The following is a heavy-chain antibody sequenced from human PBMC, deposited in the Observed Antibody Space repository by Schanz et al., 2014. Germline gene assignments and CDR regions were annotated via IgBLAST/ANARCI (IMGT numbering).Heavy chain of an antibody. J-gene: IGHJ4*02. CDR1: GITFSSHS. Sequence: VQLVDSGGGLVKPGGSLRLSCTASGITFSSHSFNWVRQAPGKGLEWISYITYNGGTIYYADSVKGRFTISRDNAKNSLYLEMNSLRAEDTAVYYCAKYRGYYRVSGSYRELEYWGQGTLVTVSS. V-gene: IGHV3-48*01. CDR2: ITYNGGTI. CDR3: AKYRGYYRVSGSYRELEY. D-gene: IGHD3-10*01.